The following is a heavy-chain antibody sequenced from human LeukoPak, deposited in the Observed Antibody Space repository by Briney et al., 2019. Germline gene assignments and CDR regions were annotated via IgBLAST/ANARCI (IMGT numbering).Heavy chain of an antibody. CDR1: GFTFDDYA. CDR3: AKGRIQLWSDPFDY. J-gene: IGHJ4*02. CDR2: ISWNSGSI. D-gene: IGHD5-18*01. V-gene: IGHV3-9*01. Sequence: GGSLRLSCAASGFTFDDYAMHWVRQAPGKGLEWVSGISWNSGSIGYADSVKGRFTISRDNAKNSLYLQMNSLRAEDTALYYCAKGRIQLWSDPFDYWGQGTLVTVSS.